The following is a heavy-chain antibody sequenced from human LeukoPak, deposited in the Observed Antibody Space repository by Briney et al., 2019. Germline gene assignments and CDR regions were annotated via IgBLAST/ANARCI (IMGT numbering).Heavy chain of an antibody. CDR2: IKSDGITI. V-gene: IGHV3-74*01. CDR1: GFTFSNYM. Sequence: GGSLRLSCAASGFTFSNYMMHWVRQAPGKGLVWVSRIKSDGITITYADSVKGRFTISRDNAKNTLYLQMHSLRDEDTAVYFCARDVMARMGWLDPWGQGTRVTVSS. J-gene: IGHJ5*02. CDR3: ARDVMARMGWLDP. D-gene: IGHD3-16*01.